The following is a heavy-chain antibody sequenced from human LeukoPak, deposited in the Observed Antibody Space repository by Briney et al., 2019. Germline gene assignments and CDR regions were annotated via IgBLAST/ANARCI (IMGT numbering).Heavy chain of an antibody. V-gene: IGHV3-30*02. D-gene: IGHD3-16*01. CDR2: IRYDGNNK. CDR1: GFTFNSYG. Sequence: GGSLRLSRAASGFTFNSYGMHWVRQAPGKGLEWVAFIRYDGNNKYSADSVRGRFTISRDNSKNTLYLQMNSLRPEDTAVYYCAKWGQFRPFDYWGQGTLVTVSS. J-gene: IGHJ4*02. CDR3: AKWGQFRPFDY.